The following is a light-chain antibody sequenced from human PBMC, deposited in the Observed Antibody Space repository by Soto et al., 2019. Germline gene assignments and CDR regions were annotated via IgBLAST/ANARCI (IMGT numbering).Light chain of an antibody. CDR1: QDINSY. J-gene: IGKJ3*01. CDR3: QQLNSYSIFT. V-gene: IGKV1-9*01. CDR2: GAS. Sequence: DIQLTQSPSFLSASVGDRVTITCRASQDINSYLAWYQQKPGKAPKLLIFGASTLQSGVPSRFSGSGSGTEFTLTISSLQPEYFATYYCQQLNSYSIFTFGPGTKVDI.